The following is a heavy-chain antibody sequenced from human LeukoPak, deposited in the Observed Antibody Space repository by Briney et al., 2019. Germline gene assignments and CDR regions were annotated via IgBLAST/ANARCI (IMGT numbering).Heavy chain of an antibody. J-gene: IGHJ4*02. V-gene: IGHV4-4*07. CDR2: IYSSGST. Sequence: SETLSLTCTVSGGSISSYYWSWIRQPAGKGLEWIGCIYSSGSTNYNPSLKSRVTMSVDTSKNQFSLKLSSVTDADTAVYYCARVSVSGTYDYWGQGTLVTVSS. CDR3: ARVSVSGTYDY. CDR1: GGSISSYY. D-gene: IGHD1-26*01.